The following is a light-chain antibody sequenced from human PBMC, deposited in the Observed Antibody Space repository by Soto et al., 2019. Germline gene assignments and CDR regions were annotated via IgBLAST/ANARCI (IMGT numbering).Light chain of an antibody. CDR2: GAI. Sequence: EIVLTQSPDTLSSSPGERATLSCRASQAVSNAYLAWYQHKPGQVPRLLIHGAINRATGIPDRFSGGGSGTDFTRTSNRLEPEDLAVYYWQQFASSPYTFGQGTKVEIK. CDR1: QAVSNAY. CDR3: QQFASSPYT. V-gene: IGKV3-20*01. J-gene: IGKJ2*01.